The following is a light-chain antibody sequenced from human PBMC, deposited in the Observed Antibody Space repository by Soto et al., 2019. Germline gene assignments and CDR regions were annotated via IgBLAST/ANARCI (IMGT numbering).Light chain of an antibody. Sequence: DIQMTQSPSTLSASIGDRVTITCRASQTLRSWLAWYQQKPGKAPQLLISKASTLKSGVPSRFSGSGSGTEFTLTISRLQPEDFATYYCQQLYRYPITFGQGTRLEI. CDR1: QTLRSW. CDR2: KAS. J-gene: IGKJ5*01. V-gene: IGKV1-5*03. CDR3: QQLYRYPIT.